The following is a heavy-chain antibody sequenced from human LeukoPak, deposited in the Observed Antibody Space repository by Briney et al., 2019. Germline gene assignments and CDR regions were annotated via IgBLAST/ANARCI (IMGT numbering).Heavy chain of an antibody. Sequence: SGGSLRLSCAASGFTFSSYWMSWVRQAPGKGLEWVANIKQDGSEKYYVDSVKGRFTISRDNAKNSLYLQMNSLRAEDTAVYYCARDSNILLWFGESTYGMDVWGQGTTVTVSS. J-gene: IGHJ6*02. CDR3: ARDSNILLWFGESTYGMDV. CDR2: IKQDGSEK. D-gene: IGHD3-10*01. CDR1: GFTFSSYW. V-gene: IGHV3-7*01.